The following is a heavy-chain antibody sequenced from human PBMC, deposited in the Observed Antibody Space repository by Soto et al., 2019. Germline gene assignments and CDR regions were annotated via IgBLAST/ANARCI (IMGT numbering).Heavy chain of an antibody. CDR3: AKDIYSSSSGQDY. CDR2: ISWNGGNI. Sequence: EVQLVESGGGLVQPGRSLRLSCAASGFTFDDYAMHWVRQAPGKGLEWVSGISWNGGNIGYADSVKGRFTISRDNAKNSLFLQVNSLRADYTALYFCAKDIYSSSSGQDYWGQGTPVTVSS. J-gene: IGHJ4*02. CDR1: GFTFDDYA. D-gene: IGHD6-6*01. V-gene: IGHV3-9*01.